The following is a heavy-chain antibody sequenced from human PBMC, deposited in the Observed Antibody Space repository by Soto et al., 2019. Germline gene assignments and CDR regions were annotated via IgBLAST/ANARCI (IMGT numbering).Heavy chain of an antibody. D-gene: IGHD3-10*01. Sequence: QITLKESGPTLVKPTQTLTLTCTFSGFSLSTSGVAVGWIRQPPGKALEWLALIYWDDDKRYRPSLKSRLTITKDTSKNQVVLTMTNMDPVDTGTYYCSQMRHYFGSGRHAFDIWGQGTMVTVSS. V-gene: IGHV2-5*02. CDR2: IYWDDDK. J-gene: IGHJ3*02. CDR1: GFSLSTSGVA. CDR3: SQMRHYFGSGRHAFDI.